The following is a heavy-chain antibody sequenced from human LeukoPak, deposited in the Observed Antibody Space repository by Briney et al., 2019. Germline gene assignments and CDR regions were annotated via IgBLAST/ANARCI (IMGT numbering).Heavy chain of an antibody. CDR2: ISSGTSTI. Sequence: GGSLRLSFAASGFPFSSSAMNWVRPAPGKGLEGGSYISSGTSTIYYADSVKGRFTISRDNAKNSLYLQMNSLRAEDTAVYYCSRDVAYYGGDWIDPWGQGTLVTVSS. V-gene: IGHV3-48*04. J-gene: IGHJ5*02. D-gene: IGHD4-23*01. CDR3: SRDVAYYGGDWIDP. CDR1: GFPFSSSA.